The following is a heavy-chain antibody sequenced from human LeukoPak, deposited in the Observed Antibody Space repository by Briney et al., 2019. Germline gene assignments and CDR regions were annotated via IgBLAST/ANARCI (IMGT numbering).Heavy chain of an antibody. D-gene: IGHD3-22*01. J-gene: IGHJ4*02. CDR2: IIPILGIA. CDR3: ARAAYYYDSSGYYFDY. V-gene: IGHV1-69*02. Sequence: SVKVSCKASGGTFSSYTISWVRQAPGQGLEWMGRIIPILGIANYAQKFQGRVTITADESTSTAYMELSSLRSEDTAVYYCARAAYYYDSSGYYFDYWGQGTLVTVSS. CDR1: GGTFSSYT.